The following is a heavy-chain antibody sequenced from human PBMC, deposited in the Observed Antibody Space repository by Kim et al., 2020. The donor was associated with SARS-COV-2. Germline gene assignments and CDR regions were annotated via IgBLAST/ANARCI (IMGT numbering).Heavy chain of an antibody. CDR3: ARDSPDIFWSGSLDY. CDR1: GFTFSSYW. D-gene: IGHD3-3*01. Sequence: GGSLRLSCAASGFTFSSYWMSWVRQAPGKGLEWVANIKQDGSEKYYVDSVKGRFTISRDNAKNSLYLQMNSLRAEDTAVYYCARDSPDIFWSGSLDYWGQGTLVTVSS. J-gene: IGHJ4*02. CDR2: IKQDGSEK. V-gene: IGHV3-7*03.